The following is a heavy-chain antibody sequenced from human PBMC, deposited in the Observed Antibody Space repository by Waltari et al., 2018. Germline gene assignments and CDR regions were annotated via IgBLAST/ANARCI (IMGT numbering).Heavy chain of an antibody. Sequence: EVQLAVSGGGLVQPGGSLRLSCVVAEFTFSTFWMTWVRQAPGSGLELVANINYNEKEKNYVDSVKCRFTISRDNARSSLYLQMNSLRVEDTAVYYCATYRWLGYWGQGTLVTVSS. CDR2: INYNEKEK. V-gene: IGHV3-7*03. D-gene: IGHD3-10*01. J-gene: IGHJ4*02. CDR1: EFTFSTFW. CDR3: ATYRWLGY.